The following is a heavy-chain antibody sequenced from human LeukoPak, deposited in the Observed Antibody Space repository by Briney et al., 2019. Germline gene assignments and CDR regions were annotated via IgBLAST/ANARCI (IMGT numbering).Heavy chain of an antibody. CDR2: INHSGST. J-gene: IGHJ4*02. CDR1: GGSFSGYY. V-gene: IGHV4-34*01. D-gene: IGHD3-16*02. Sequence: PSGTLSLTCAVYGGSFSGYYWSWIRQPPGKGLEWIGEINHSGSTNYNPSLKSRVTISVDTSKNQFSLKLSSVTAADTAVYYCARLLYYDYVWGSYRPKVVDYWGQGTLVTVSS. CDR3: ARLLYYDYVWGSYRPKVVDY.